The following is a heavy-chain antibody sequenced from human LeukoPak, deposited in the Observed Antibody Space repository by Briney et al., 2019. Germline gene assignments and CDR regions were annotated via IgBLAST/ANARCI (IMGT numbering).Heavy chain of an antibody. D-gene: IGHD2-2*01. CDR3: ARDFQLLIDY. V-gene: IGHV3-33*01. J-gene: IGHJ4*02. CDR2: IWYDATNK. CDR1: GFIFSNSG. Sequence: GRSLRLSCAASGFIFSNSGMHWVRQAPGKGLEWVAVIWYDATNKYYADSVKGRFTVSRDNSKNTLYLQMNSLRAEDTAVYYCARDFQLLIDYWGQGTPVTVSS.